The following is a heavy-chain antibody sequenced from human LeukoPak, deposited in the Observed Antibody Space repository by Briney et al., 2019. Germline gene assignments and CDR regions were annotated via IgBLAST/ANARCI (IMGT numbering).Heavy chain of an antibody. CDR1: GGSISSYY. J-gene: IGHJ5*02. CDR2: IYYSGST. Sequence: MPSETLSLTCTVSGGSISSYYWSWIRQPPGKGLEWIGYIYYSGSTNYNPSLKSRVTISVDTSKNQFSLKLSSVTAADTAVYYCAREGYFGVCGGNGFDPWGQGTLVTVSS. V-gene: IGHV4-59*01. D-gene: IGHD4-23*01. CDR3: AREGYFGVCGGNGFDP.